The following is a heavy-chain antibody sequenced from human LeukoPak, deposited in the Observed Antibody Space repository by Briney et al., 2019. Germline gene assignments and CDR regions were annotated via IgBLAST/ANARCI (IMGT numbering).Heavy chain of an antibody. J-gene: IGHJ6*03. D-gene: IGHD4-11*01. CDR1: GFTFSSYR. V-gene: IGHV3-21*01. CDR2: ISSSSSLI. Sequence: PGGSLRLSCAASGFTFSSYRMHWVRQAPGKGLEWVSSISSSSSLIKYADSQKGRFTISRDNAKNSVYLQMNGLRAEDTAVYYCARMPSYINYAYYFMDGWGKGTTVTVSS. CDR3: ARMPSYINYAYYFMDG.